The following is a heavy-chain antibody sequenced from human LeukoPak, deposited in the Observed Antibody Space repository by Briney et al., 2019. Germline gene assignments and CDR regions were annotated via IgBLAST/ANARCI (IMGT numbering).Heavy chain of an antibody. J-gene: IGHJ4*02. V-gene: IGHV1-2*02. D-gene: IGHD5-12*01. CDR1: GYTFSDYN. CDR3: ARSTGGYDLDY. CDR2: INPKTGGT. Sequence: ASVKVSCKTSGYTFSDYNLHWVRQAPGQGLEWMGWINPKTGGTSSAQKFQGRLTMTRDTSISTAYMELSRLRSDDTAVYYCARSTGGYDLDYWGQGTLVTVSS.